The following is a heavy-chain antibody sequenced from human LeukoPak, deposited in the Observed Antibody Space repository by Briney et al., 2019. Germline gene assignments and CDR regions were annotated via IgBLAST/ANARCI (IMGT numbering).Heavy chain of an antibody. CDR1: GGTFSSYA. V-gene: IGHV1-69*13. J-gene: IGHJ6*02. Sequence: GASVKVSCKASGGTFSSYAISWVRQAPGQGLEWMGGIIPIFGTANYAQKFQGRVTITADESTSTAYMELSSLRSEDTAVYYCAREGSQPFYGMDVWGQGTTVTASS. CDR2: IIPIFGTA. CDR3: AREGSQPFYGMDV. D-gene: IGHD3-10*01.